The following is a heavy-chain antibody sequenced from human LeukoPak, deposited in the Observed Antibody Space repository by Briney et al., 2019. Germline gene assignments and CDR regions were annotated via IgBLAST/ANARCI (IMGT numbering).Heavy chain of an antibody. CDR2: INSDGSST. V-gene: IGHV3-74*01. CDR1: GFTFSDYY. CDR3: ARSMGMFDY. Sequence: GGSLRLSCAASGFTFSDYYMSWIRQAPGKGLEWVSRINSDGSSTSYADSVKGRFTISRDNAKNTLYLQMNSLRAEDTAVYYCARSMGMFDYWGQGTLVTVSS. J-gene: IGHJ4*02. D-gene: IGHD2/OR15-2a*01.